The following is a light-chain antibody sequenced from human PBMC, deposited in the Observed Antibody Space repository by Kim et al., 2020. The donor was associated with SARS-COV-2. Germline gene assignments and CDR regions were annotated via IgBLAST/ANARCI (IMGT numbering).Light chain of an antibody. V-gene: IGKV1-5*03. CDR1: KSISSW. CDR2: KAS. J-gene: IGKJ2*01. Sequence: SASVGDSVTITCRASKSISSWLAWYQQKPGKAPKLLIYKASNLESGVPSRFSGSGSGTEFTLTISSLQPDDFATFYCQQYNRSPYTFGQGTKLEI. CDR3: QQYNRSPYT.